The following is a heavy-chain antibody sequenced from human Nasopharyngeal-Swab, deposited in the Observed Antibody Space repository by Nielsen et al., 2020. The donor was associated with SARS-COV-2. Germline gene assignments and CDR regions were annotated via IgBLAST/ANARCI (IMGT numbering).Heavy chain of an antibody. J-gene: IGHJ5*02. CDR1: GGSFSNYY. CDR2: FKYGGSS. V-gene: IGHV4-34*01. CDR3: ARGAPSSYWFDP. Sequence: SDTLSLTCAVFGGSFSNYYWTWIRQPPGKELEWIGEFKYGGSSNYNPSLKSRVTMSLDTSKNQFSLELSSVTAADTAVYYCARGAPSSYWFDPWGQGTLVTVSS.